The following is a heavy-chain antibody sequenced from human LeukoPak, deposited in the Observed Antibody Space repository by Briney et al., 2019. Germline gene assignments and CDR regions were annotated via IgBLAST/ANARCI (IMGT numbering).Heavy chain of an antibody. Sequence: GGSLRLSCAASGFTVSSNYMSWVRQAPGKGLEWVSVIYSGGSTYYADSVKGRFTISRDNSKNTLYLQMNSLRAEDTAVYYCASSSSSNQYYYYGMDVRGQGTTVTVSS. D-gene: IGHD6-13*01. CDR2: IYSGGST. CDR1: GFTVSSNY. CDR3: ASSSSSNQYYYYGMDV. V-gene: IGHV3-53*01. J-gene: IGHJ6*02.